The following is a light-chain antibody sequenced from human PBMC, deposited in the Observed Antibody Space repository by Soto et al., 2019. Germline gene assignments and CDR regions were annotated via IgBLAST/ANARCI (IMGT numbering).Light chain of an antibody. V-gene: IGKV1-39*01. Sequence: DIQMTRSXXSXSXXXXCSVTMTCRASQSISRYLSWYQQKPGRAPHLLISAASSLQSGVPSRFSGSGSGTDFTLTISFLQPEDFGTYYCQQGFSTPLTFGGGTKVDTK. CDR1: QSISRY. CDR3: QQGFSTPLT. CDR2: AAS. J-gene: IGKJ4*01.